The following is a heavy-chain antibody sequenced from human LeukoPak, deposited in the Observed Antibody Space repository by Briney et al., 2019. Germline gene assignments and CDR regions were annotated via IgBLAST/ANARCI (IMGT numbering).Heavy chain of an antibody. CDR3: AKDRLPDGRWSLDY. Sequence: GGSLRLSCAASGFTFSAYHINWVRQAPGKGLEWISYISTTGTTIHYADSVKGRFAISRDNAKSSLYLQMNSLRAEDTAIYYCAKDRLPDGRWSLDYWGQGALVTVSS. CDR1: GFTFSAYH. D-gene: IGHD6-13*01. CDR2: ISTTGTTI. J-gene: IGHJ4*02. V-gene: IGHV3-48*01.